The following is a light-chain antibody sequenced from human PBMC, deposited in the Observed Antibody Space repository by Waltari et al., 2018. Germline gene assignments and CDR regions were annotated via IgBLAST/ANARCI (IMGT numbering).Light chain of an antibody. V-gene: IGLV2-23*01. Sequence: QSALTQPASVSGSPGQSITISCTGSSSDVGNYNLVSWYQQHPGEAPKVIIYETRNRPSGVSNRFSGSASGNTASLTISGLQAEDEADYYCSSYAGRDTLIFGGGTKLTVL. CDR1: SSDVGNYNL. J-gene: IGLJ2*01. CDR2: ETR. CDR3: SSYAGRDTLI.